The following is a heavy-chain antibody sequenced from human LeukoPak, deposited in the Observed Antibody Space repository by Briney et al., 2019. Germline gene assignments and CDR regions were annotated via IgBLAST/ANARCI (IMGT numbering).Heavy chain of an antibody. CDR1: GFTPSSYT. V-gene: IGHV3-21*01. CDR2: ISGRGDFM. Sequence: GGSLRLSCAGSGFTPSSYTMNWVRQAPGKGLEWVASISGRGDFMYYADSVKGRFTISRDNAKNSLFLQMNSLKPDDTAVYYCARDHGSSTNNGMDVWGQGTTVTVSS. D-gene: IGHD2-2*01. J-gene: IGHJ6*02. CDR3: ARDHGSSTNNGMDV.